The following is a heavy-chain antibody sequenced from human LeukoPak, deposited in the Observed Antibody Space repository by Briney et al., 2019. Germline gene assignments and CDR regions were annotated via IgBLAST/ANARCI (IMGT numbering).Heavy chain of an antibody. CDR3: ARAPKGMTTVRYYYYYYMGV. J-gene: IGHJ6*03. D-gene: IGHD4-11*01. Sequence: SETLSLTCTVSGGSISSSSYYWGWIRQPPGKGLEWIGYIYYSGSSFYNPSLKSRVTMSVDTSKNQFSLKLSSVTAADTAVYFCARAPKGMTTVRYYYYYYMGVWGKGTTVTVSS. CDR1: GGSISSSSYY. CDR2: IYYSGSS. V-gene: IGHV4-31*03.